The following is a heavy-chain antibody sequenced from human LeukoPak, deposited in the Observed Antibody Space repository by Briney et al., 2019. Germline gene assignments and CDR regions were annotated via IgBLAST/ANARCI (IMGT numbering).Heavy chain of an antibody. D-gene: IGHD4-11*01. CDR3: ANYSNSLEY. J-gene: IGHJ4*02. CDR2: IWSDGTEK. Sequence: GGSLRLSCAASGFTFSHYGMHWVRQAPGKGREWVAVIWSDGTEKYYGDAVKGRFTISRDNSRNTVYLQMNSLRGEDTAVYYCANYSNSLEYWGQGTLVTVSS. CDR1: GFTFSHYG. V-gene: IGHV3-33*08.